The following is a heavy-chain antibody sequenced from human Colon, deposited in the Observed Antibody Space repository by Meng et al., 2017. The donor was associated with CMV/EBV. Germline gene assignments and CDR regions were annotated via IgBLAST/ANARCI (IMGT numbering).Heavy chain of an antibody. V-gene: IGHV4-39*07. CDR2: IYYTGND. D-gene: IGHD5-24*01. Sequence: QVHQEEPGPGLVKPSETLSLTCTVSGDSSSGRSYYWGWIRQPPGKGLEWSASIYYTGNDYHNPSLKSRVTISLDTSNNQFSLRLTSVTAADTAVYYCARMALHWYFDLWGRGTLVTVSS. J-gene: IGHJ2*01. CDR3: ARMALHWYFDL. CDR1: GDSSSGRSYY.